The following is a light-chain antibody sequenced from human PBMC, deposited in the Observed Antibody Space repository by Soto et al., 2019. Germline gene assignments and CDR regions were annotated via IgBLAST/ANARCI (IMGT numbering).Light chain of an antibody. CDR2: GAS. V-gene: IGKV3D-15*01. Sequence: EIVMTQSPATLYVSPGERATLSCRASQSVDINLAWYQQKPGQAPRLLIFGASTRATGIPARFSGSESGTDFTLTISCLQSEDFGVYFCQQYDKCPLTFGGGTKVEIK. CDR3: QQYDKCPLT. CDR1: QSVDIN. J-gene: IGKJ4*01.